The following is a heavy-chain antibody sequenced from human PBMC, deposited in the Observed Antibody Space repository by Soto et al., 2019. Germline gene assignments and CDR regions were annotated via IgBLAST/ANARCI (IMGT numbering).Heavy chain of an antibody. CDR3: ARDAPTIAAQDDH. Sequence: QVQLVQSGAEVKKPGASVKVSCKASGYTFTSYGITWVRQAPGQGLEWMGWTSAYNGNTNYAEKLQGRVTMTTDTSTSIAYTELRSLRSDDTAVYYCARDAPTIAAQDDHWGQGTLVTVSS. J-gene: IGHJ4*02. CDR2: TSAYNGNT. D-gene: IGHD6-13*01. V-gene: IGHV1-18*01. CDR1: GYTFTSYG.